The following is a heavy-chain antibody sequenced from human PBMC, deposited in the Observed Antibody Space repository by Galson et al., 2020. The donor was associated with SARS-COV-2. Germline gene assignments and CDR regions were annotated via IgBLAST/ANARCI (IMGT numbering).Heavy chain of an antibody. V-gene: IGHV3-30*03. Sequence: TGGSLRLSCAASGFAFSRYGMNWVRQAPGKGLEWVAFVSYGGSDAYYGDSVKGRFTISRDNSMNTLFLQLNSLSADDMAVYYCARDDDNSGHFSFFNYWGQGTLVTVSS. CDR3: ARDDDNSGHFSFFNY. CDR2: VSYGGSDA. D-gene: IGHD3-22*01. J-gene: IGHJ4*02. CDR1: GFAFSRYG.